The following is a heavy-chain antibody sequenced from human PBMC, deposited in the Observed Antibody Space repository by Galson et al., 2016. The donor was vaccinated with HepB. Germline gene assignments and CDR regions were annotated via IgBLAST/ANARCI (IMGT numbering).Heavy chain of an antibody. J-gene: IGHJ5*02. D-gene: IGHD3-16*01. CDR2: IKQDGSKK. Sequence: SLRLSCAASGFTFSNYWMSWVRQAPGRRLEWVANIKQDGSKKEYVDAVKGRFTISRDNAKNSLYLQMNSLRAEDMAVYYCARESIGGFHPWGQGTLVNVSS. CDR1: GFTFSNYW. V-gene: IGHV3-7*01. CDR3: ARESIGGFHP.